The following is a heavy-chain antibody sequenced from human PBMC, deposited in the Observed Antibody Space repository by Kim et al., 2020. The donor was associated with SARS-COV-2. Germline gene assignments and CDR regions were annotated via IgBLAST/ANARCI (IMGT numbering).Heavy chain of an antibody. V-gene: IGHV1-69*13. CDR3: ARGGMTTVQQTPFDY. D-gene: IGHD4-17*01. CDR1: GGTFSSYA. Sequence: SVKVSCKASGGTFSSYAISWVRQAPGQGLEWMGGIIPIFGTANYAQKFQGRVTITADESTSTAYMELSSLRSEDTAVYYCARGGMTTVQQTPFDYWGQGTLVTGSS. J-gene: IGHJ4*02. CDR2: IIPIFGTA.